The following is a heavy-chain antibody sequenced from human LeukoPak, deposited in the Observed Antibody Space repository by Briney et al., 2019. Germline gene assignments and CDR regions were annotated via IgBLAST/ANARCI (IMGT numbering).Heavy chain of an antibody. V-gene: IGHV3-33*01. J-gene: IGHJ4*02. CDR2: IWYDGSDK. CDR1: GITFSSYS. Sequence: GGSLRLSCGASGITFSSYSMNWVRQAPGKGLEWVAVIWYDGSDKYYADSVKGRFTISRDNSKNTLYLQMNSLRAEDTAVYYCATDQGIYWGQGTLVTVSS. CDR3: ATDQGIY.